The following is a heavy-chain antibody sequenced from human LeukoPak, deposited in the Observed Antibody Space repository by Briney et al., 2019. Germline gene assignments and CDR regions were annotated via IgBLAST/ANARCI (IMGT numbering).Heavy chain of an antibody. CDR1: RFTFSTYS. CDR2: ISSSGSTI. CDR3: ARDRFQPEDAFDI. D-gene: IGHD1-14*01. J-gene: IGHJ3*02. V-gene: IGHV3-48*04. Sequence: PGGSLRLSCAASRFTFSTYSMNWVRQAPGKGLEWVSYISSSGSTIYYADSVKGRFTISRDNARHSLYLQMNSLRVEDTAVYYCARDRFQPEDAFDIWGQGTMVTVSS.